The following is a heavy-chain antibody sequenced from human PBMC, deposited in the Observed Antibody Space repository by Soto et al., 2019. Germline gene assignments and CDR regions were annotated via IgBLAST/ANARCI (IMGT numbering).Heavy chain of an antibody. CDR2: ISYDGSNK. CDR3: ASPYYYDSSGYRQNFDY. J-gene: IGHJ4*02. Sequence: GGSLRLSCAASGFTFSSYAMHWVRQAPGKGLEWVAVISYDGSNKYYADSVKGRFTISRDNSKNTLYLQMNSLRAEDTAVYYCASPYYYDSSGYRQNFDYWGQGTRGTSPQ. V-gene: IGHV3-30-3*01. D-gene: IGHD3-22*01. CDR1: GFTFSSYA.